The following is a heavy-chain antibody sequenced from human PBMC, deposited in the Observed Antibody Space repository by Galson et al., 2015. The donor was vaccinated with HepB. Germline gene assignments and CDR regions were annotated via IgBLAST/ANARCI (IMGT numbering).Heavy chain of an antibody. J-gene: IGHJ4*02. CDR3: ARGDSGSYRLGY. V-gene: IGHV3-23*01. D-gene: IGHD1-26*01. CDR2: ISGSGGST. CDR1: GFTFSSYA. Sequence: SLRLSCAASGFTFSSYAMSWVRQAPGKGLEWVSAISGSGGSTYYADSVKGRFTISRDNSKNTLYLQMNSLRAEDTAVYFCARGDSGSYRLGYWGQGTLATVSS.